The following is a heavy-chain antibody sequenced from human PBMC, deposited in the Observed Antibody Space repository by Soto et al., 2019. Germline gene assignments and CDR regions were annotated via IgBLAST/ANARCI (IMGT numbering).Heavy chain of an antibody. CDR2: INHSGST. Sequence: PSETLSLTCAVYGGSFSGYYWSWIRQPPGKGLEWIGEINHSGSTNYNPSLKSRVTISVDTSKNQFSLKLSSVTAADTAVYYCARSGAAAGTSPGPSYYYYYMDVWGKGTTVTVSS. J-gene: IGHJ6*03. CDR1: GGSFSGYY. V-gene: IGHV4-34*01. D-gene: IGHD6-13*01. CDR3: ARSGAAAGTSPGPSYYYYYMDV.